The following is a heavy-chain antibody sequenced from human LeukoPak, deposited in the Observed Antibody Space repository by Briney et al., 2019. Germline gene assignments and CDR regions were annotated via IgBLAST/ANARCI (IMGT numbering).Heavy chain of an antibody. J-gene: IGHJ3*02. CDR3: ARDRGTLTLVDAFDI. D-gene: IGHD4-17*01. Sequence: GGFLRLSCAASGFAFRSYTMNWVRLAPGKGLEWVSSISSTARYKYYADSVKGRFTISRDNANNSLSLEMDSLRAEDTAVYFCARDRGTLTLVDAFDIWGPGTTVTVSS. V-gene: IGHV3-21*01. CDR2: ISSTARYK. CDR1: GFAFRSYT.